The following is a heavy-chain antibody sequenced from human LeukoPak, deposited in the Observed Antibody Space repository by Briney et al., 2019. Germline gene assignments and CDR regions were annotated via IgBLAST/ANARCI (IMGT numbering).Heavy chain of an antibody. CDR3: ARLFVYSSSSYFDY. CDR1: GGSVSNYH. V-gene: IGHV4-59*08. J-gene: IGHJ4*02. D-gene: IGHD6-6*01. Sequence: SETLSLTCSVSGGSVSNYHWSWIRQPPGKGLEWIGYVYYTGSTNYNPSLKSRVTMFEDKSKNQFSLRLYSVTVADTAVYYCARLFVYSSSSYFDYWGQGSLVTVS. CDR2: VYYTGST.